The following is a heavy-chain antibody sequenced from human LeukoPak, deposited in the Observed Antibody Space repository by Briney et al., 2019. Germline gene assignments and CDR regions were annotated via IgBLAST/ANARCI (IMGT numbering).Heavy chain of an antibody. D-gene: IGHD5-24*01. Sequence: SETLSLTCAVSGDSMTDSRYSWVWIRQSPGKGLEWIGSVNFSGTTYYNPSVQSRLTISMDTSTRQFSLTLSAVTATDTAVYYCARQDGGLDGYNSEDWDYFDYWGQGTLVTVSS. V-gene: IGHV4-39*01. CDR1: GDSMTDSRYS. J-gene: IGHJ4*02. CDR3: ARQDGGLDGYNSEDWDYFDY. CDR2: VNFSGTT.